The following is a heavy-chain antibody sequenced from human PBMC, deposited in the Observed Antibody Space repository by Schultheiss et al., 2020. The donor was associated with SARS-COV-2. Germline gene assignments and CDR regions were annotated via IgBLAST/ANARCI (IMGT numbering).Heavy chain of an antibody. D-gene: IGHD2-2*01. CDR3: ARESCSSTSCYHILGGDAFDI. V-gene: IGHV4-59*01. J-gene: IGHJ3*02. CDR1: GGSFSGYY. Sequence: SETLSLTCAVYGGSFSGYYWSWIRQPPGKGLEWIGYIYYSGSTNYNPSLKSRVTISVDTSKNQFSLKLSSVTAADTAVYYCARESCSSTSCYHILGGDAFDIWGQGTMVTVSS. CDR2: IYYSGST.